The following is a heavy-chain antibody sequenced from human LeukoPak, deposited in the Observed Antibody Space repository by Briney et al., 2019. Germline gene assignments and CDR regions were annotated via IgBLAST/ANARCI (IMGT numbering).Heavy chain of an antibody. CDR1: GFTFSSYW. CDR3: ARDTYYYDSSGYYYLDY. D-gene: IGHD3-22*01. J-gene: IGHJ4*02. V-gene: IGHV3-7*01. CDR2: IKEDGSEK. Sequence: GGSLRLSCAVSGFTFSSYWMTWVRQAPGKGLEWVANIKEDGSEKNYMDSVKGRFTISRDNAKNSLYLQMNSLRAEDTAVYYCARDTYYYDSSGYYYLDYWGQGTLVTVSS.